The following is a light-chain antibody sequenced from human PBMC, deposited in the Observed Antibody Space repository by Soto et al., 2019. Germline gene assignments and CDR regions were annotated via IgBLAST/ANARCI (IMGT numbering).Light chain of an antibody. CDR1: QSVSSSY. V-gene: IGKV3-20*01. J-gene: IGKJ1*01. CDR3: QQDGSSPRT. CDR2: GAS. Sequence: EIVLTQSPGTLSLSPGERATLSCRASQSVSSSYLDWYQQKPGQAPRLVIYGASSRDTGIPDRFSGSGSGTDFTLTIIRLEPEDFAVYYCQQDGSSPRTFGQGTKVEIK.